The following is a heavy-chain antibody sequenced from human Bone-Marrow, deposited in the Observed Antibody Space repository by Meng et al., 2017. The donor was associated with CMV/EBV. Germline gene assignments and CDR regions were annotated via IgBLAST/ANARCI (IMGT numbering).Heavy chain of an antibody. V-gene: IGHV3-23*01. Sequence: GESLKISCAASGFTFSSYAMSWVRQAPGKGLKWVSAISGSGGSTYYADSVKGRFTISRDNSKNTLYLQMNSLRAEDTAVYYCAKGSWAVVPAASRYDPWGQGTRVTGSS. D-gene: IGHD2-2*01. CDR3: AKGSWAVVPAASRYDP. CDR2: ISGSGGST. CDR1: GFTFSSYA. J-gene: IGHJ5*02.